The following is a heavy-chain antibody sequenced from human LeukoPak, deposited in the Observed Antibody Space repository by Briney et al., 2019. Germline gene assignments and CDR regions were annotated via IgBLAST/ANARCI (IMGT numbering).Heavy chain of an antibody. J-gene: IGHJ4*02. CDR1: GFTFTDSA. CDR2: INNIATHS. D-gene: IGHD4-17*01. Sequence: GGSLTLSCAGSGFTFTDSAINWVRQAPGKGLEWVSSINNIATHSYYAASVKGRFSISRDDTKNSVYLQMHSLRAEDTAIYYCARDPTRYLRYGYFDYWGQGAQVTVSS. CDR3: ARDPTRYLRYGYFDY. V-gene: IGHV3-21*01.